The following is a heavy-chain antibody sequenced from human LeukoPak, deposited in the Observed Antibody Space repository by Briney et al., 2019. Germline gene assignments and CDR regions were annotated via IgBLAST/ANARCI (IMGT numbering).Heavy chain of an antibody. CDR2: ITPKSGDT. Sequence: GASMKVSCKASGYTFSDFHIHWVRQAPGQGLEYVGWITPKSGDTYSPQRFQGRVTMTRDASISTAYMELSSLRSDDTAVYFCARVRLADERAWAYWGQGTLVTVSS. CDR3: ARVRLADERAWAY. V-gene: IGHV1-2*02. D-gene: IGHD3-3*02. J-gene: IGHJ4*02. CDR1: GYTFSDFH.